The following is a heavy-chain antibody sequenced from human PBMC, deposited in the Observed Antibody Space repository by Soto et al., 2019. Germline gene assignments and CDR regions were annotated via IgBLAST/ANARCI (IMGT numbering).Heavy chain of an antibody. Sequence: QVQLVQSGAEVKKPGASVKVSCKASGYTFTSYDINWVRQATGQGLEWMGWMHPNSGSTGYAQRFQGRVTMTRNTSISTAYMELNSLTSEDTAVYYCARKEGRFGELLGYWGQGTLVTVSS. V-gene: IGHV1-8*01. CDR2: MHPNSGST. J-gene: IGHJ4*02. D-gene: IGHD3-10*01. CDR3: ARKEGRFGELLGY. CDR1: GYTFTSYD.